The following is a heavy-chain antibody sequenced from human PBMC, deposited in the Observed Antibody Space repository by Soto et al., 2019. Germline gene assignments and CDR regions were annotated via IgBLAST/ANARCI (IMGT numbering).Heavy chain of an antibody. CDR3: ARDWITFGGVIADDAFDI. V-gene: IGHV1-69*08. Sequence: QVQLVQSGAEVKKPGSSVKVSCKASGGTFSSYTISWVRQAPGQGLEWMGRIIPILGIANYAQKFQGRVTITADKSTSTDYMELSRLRSEDTAVYYCARDWITFGGVIADDAFDIWGQGTMVTVSS. CDR1: GGTFSSYT. D-gene: IGHD3-16*02. CDR2: IIPILGIA. J-gene: IGHJ3*02.